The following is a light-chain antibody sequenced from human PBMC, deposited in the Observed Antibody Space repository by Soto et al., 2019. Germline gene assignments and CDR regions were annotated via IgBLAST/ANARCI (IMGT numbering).Light chain of an antibody. J-gene: IGKJ5*01. CDR2: DAS. V-gene: IGKV3-15*01. Sequence: EIVLTQSSATLSLSPGERATLSCRAGRRVSRNLACYQQQPGQAPRLLIYDASTRATGIPDRFSGGGSGTTFSLPTSSLQSEDFFVSYCRKYNSWPPITFGQGTRLEIK. CDR1: RRVSRN. CDR3: RKYNSWPPIT.